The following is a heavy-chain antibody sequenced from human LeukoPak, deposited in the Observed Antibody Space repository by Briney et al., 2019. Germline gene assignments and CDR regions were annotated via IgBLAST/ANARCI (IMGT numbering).Heavy chain of an antibody. CDR3: ARDRGELLRAVFYYYYGMDV. V-gene: IGHV4-59*01. CDR1: GGSFSGYY. Sequence: SETLSLTCAVYGGSFSGYYWSWIRQPPGKGLEWIGYIYYSGSTNYNPSLKSRVTISVDTSKNQFSLKLSSVTAADTAVYYCARDRGELLRAVFYYYYGMDVWGKGTTVTVSS. CDR2: IYYSGST. J-gene: IGHJ6*04. D-gene: IGHD1-7*01.